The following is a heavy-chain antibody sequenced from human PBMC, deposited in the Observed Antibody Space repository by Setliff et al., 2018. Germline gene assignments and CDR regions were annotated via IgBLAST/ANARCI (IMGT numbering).Heavy chain of an antibody. CDR2: INYYGSIFDDGTTYSA. CDR1: GGSISNSTFY. V-gene: IGHV4-39*07. CDR3: ARNPDFLQYSFDL. J-gene: IGHJ2*01. D-gene: IGHD5-12*01. Sequence: SETLSLTCTVSGGSISNSTFYWGWIRQPPGKGLEWIGSINYYGSIFDDGTTYSAYYNPSLKSRATISIDTSKSQFSLKLSSMTAADTALYYCARNPDFLQYSFDLWGRGTLVTVSS.